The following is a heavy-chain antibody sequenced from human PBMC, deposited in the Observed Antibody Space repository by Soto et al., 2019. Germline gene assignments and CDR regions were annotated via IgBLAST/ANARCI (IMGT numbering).Heavy chain of an antibody. CDR1: GFTFSSYS. J-gene: IGHJ4*02. CDR3: AKDRDYDFWVGQTSHYFAY. Sequence: GGSLRLSCAASGFTFSSYSMNWVRQAPGKGLEWVSSISSSSSYIYYADSVKGRFTISRDNAKNSLYLQMNSLRAEDTAVYYCAKDRDYDFWVGQTSHYFAYWGKETLVTVSS. CDR2: ISSSSSYI. D-gene: IGHD3-3*01. V-gene: IGHV3-21*01.